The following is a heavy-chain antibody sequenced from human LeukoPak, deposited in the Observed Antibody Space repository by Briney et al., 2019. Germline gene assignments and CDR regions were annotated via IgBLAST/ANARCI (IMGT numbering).Heavy chain of an antibody. D-gene: IGHD3-10*01. CDR2: IYYSGST. CDR1: GGSISSSSYY. CDR3: ARDGYYYGSGSYRFDY. Sequence: SETLSLTCTVSGGSISSSSYYWGWIRQPPGKGLEWIGSIYYSGSTYYNPSLKSRVTISVDTSKNQFSLKLSSVTAADTAVYYCARDGYYYGSGSYRFDYWGQGTLVTVSS. V-gene: IGHV4-39*07. J-gene: IGHJ4*02.